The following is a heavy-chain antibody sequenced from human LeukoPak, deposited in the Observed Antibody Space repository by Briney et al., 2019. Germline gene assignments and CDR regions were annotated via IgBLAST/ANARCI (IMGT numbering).Heavy chain of an antibody. CDR1: GYTFTSYY. D-gene: IGHD4-23*01. V-gene: IGHV1-46*01. Sequence: GASVKVSCKASGYTFTSYYMHWVRQAPGQGLGWMGIINTSGGSTTYAQKFQGRVSMTRDTSTSTVYLEGSSLRSEDTAVYYCARSQGGNTLWFDPWGQGTLVTVSS. CDR3: ARSQGGNTLWFDP. J-gene: IGHJ5*02. CDR2: INTSGGST.